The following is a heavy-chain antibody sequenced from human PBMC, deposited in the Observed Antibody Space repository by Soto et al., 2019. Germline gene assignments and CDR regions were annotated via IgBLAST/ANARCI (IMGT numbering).Heavy chain of an antibody. Sequence: PGGSVRLSCAASGSTFSKYGMHWLRQAPGKGLEWVALIWNDGIRKVYVDSVKGRFTISRDNSKNTLDLQMNNLRDEDTAVYYCARDDDNDANALDYWGPGTLVTVSS. CDR3: ARDDDNDANALDY. CDR1: GSTFSKYG. J-gene: IGHJ4*02. V-gene: IGHV3-33*01. CDR2: IWNDGIRK.